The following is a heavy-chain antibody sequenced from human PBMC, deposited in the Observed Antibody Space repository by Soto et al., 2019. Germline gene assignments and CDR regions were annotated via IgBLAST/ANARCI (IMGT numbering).Heavy chain of an antibody. D-gene: IGHD1-26*01. CDR3: ALRKTGSYLDY. J-gene: IGHJ4*02. V-gene: IGHV3-23*01. CDR2: IGASGAGT. CDR1: GFTFSSYA. Sequence: GGSLRLSCAASGFTFSSYAMSWVRQAPGKGLEWVSAIGASGAGTYYAEYVKGRFTISRDNSKNTLYLQMNSLRAEDTAVYYCALRKTGSYLDYWGQGTLVTVSS.